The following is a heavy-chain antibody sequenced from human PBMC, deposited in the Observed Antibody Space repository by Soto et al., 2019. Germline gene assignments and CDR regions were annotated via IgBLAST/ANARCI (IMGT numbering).Heavy chain of an antibody. V-gene: IGHV1-18*04. J-gene: IGHJ4*02. CDR3: ARDWIVGATGYYFDY. CDR2: ISAYNGNT. Sequence: RASVKVSCKASGYTFTSYGISWVRQAPGQGLEWMGWISAYNGNTNYAQKLQGRVTMTTDTSTSTAYMELRSLRSDDTAVYYCARDWIVGATGYYFDYWGQGTLVTVSS. D-gene: IGHD1-26*01. CDR1: GYTFTSYG.